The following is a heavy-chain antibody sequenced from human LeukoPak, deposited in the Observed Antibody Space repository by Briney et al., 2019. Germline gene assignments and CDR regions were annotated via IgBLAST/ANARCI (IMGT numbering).Heavy chain of an antibody. D-gene: IGHD3-10*01. Sequence: ASVKVSCKASGYTFTSYGISWVRQAPGQGLEWVGWISAYNGNTNYAQKLQGRVTMTTDTSTSTAYMELRSLRSDDTAVYYCARARGYGSGSYYYYYYMDVWGKGTTVTVSS. V-gene: IGHV1-18*01. CDR3: ARARGYGSGSYYYYYYMDV. CDR2: ISAYNGNT. J-gene: IGHJ6*03. CDR1: GYTFTSYG.